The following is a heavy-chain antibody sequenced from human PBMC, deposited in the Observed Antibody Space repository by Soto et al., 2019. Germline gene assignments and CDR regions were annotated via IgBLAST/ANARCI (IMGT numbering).Heavy chain of an antibody. CDR1: GYTFTIYN. CDR2: MNPSADST. V-gene: IGHV1-46*03. CDR3: AIGERTAMDV. Sequence: QVQLVQSGAEVKKPGASVKVSCKASGYTFTIYNMHWVRQAPGQGLEWMGTMNPSADSTSNAKKFQGKITMTRDTSTSTVYMWLSSLRSEDSAVYYCAIGERTAMDVWGQGTTVTVSS. D-gene: IGHD1-1*01. J-gene: IGHJ6*02.